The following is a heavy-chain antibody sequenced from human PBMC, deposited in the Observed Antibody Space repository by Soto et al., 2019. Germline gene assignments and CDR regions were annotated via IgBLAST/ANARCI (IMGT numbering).Heavy chain of an antibody. CDR1: GGSISNFY. V-gene: IGHV4-59*01. J-gene: IGHJ4*02. D-gene: IGHD2-8*01. CDR2: ISSSGNT. CDR3: ARAPMVLTRSYFDS. Sequence: ASETLSLTCAVYGGSISNFYWSWIRQPPGKGLEWIGYISSSGNTNYNPSLKSRVSISVDTSKTQFSLNLTSVTAADTAVYYCARAPMVLTRSYFDSWGQGTPVTVSS.